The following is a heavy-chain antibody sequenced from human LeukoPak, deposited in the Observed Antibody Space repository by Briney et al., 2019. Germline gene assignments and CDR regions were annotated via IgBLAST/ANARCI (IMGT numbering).Heavy chain of an antibody. J-gene: IGHJ3*02. CDR2: NSSSRSYT. CDR1: GFTFSTYS. V-gene: IGHV3-21*01. Sequence: PGESLRLSCAASGFTFSTYSMNWVRQAPGKGLEWVSSNSSSRSYTYYADSVKGRFTISRDNSRNSLYLQMNSLRAEDTAVYYCARDLGFHDYGDYGGDAFDIWGQGTMVTVSS. D-gene: IGHD4-17*01. CDR3: ARDLGFHDYGDYGGDAFDI.